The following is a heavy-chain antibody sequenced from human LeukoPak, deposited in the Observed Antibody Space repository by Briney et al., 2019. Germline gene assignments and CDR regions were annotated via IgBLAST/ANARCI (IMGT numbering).Heavy chain of an antibody. CDR1: GFTFSNAW. Sequence: GGSLRLSRAGSGFTFSNAWMSWVRQAPGKGLEWVGRIKSKSDGGTTDYAAPVKDSFTISRDDSENTLYLQMSNLRIDDTAVYYCATPGSLRDYWGQGTLVTVSS. D-gene: IGHD3-10*01. CDR2: IKSKSDGGTT. CDR3: ATPGSLRDY. J-gene: IGHJ4*02. V-gene: IGHV3-15*01.